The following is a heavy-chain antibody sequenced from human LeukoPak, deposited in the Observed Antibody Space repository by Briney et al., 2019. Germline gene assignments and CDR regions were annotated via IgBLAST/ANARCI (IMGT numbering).Heavy chain of an antibody. CDR1: GLTFSSYE. D-gene: IGHD3-10*02. V-gene: IGHV3-48*03. J-gene: IGHJ6*04. Sequence: PGGSLRLSCAASGLTFSSYEMKWVRHAPGKGLEWVSYIISSGSNIFYADCVKGRFTISRDNAKNSLYLKMNRLRAEDTAVYYCAELGITMIGGVWGKGTTVTISS. CDR3: AELGITMIGGV. CDR2: IISSGSNI.